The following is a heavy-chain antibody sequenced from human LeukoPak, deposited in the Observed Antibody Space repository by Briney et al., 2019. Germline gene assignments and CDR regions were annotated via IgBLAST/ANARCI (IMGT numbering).Heavy chain of an antibody. CDR1: GFTFSNAW. J-gene: IGHJ4*02. V-gene: IGHV3-15*01. CDR2: IKSKTDGGTT. D-gene: IGHD3-3*01. CDR3: TTDVVIIDEGLVY. Sequence: PGGSLRLSCAASGFTFSNAWMSWVRQAPGKGLEWVGRIKSKTDGGTTDYAAPVKGRFTISRDDSKNTLYLQMNSLKTEDTAVYYCTTDVVIIDEGLVYWGQGTLVAVSS.